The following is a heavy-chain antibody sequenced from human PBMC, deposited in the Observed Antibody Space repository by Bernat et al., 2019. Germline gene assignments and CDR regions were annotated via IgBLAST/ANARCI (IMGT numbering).Heavy chain of an antibody. J-gene: IGHJ6*02. D-gene: IGHD4-17*01. V-gene: IGHV1-3*01. CDR3: AGSYGDYNYYYYGMDV. Sequence: QVQLVQSGAEVKKPGASVKVSCKASGYTFTSYAMHWVRQAPGQRLEWMGWINAGNGNTKYSQKFQGRVTITRDTSASTAYMELSSLRSEDTAVYYCAGSYGDYNYYYYGMDVWGQGTTVTVSS. CDR2: INAGNGNT. CDR1: GYTFTSYA.